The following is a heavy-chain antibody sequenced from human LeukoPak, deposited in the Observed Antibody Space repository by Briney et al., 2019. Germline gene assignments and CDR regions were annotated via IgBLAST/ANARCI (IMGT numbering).Heavy chain of an antibody. CDR2: ISSSSSTI. J-gene: IGHJ4*02. V-gene: IGHV3-48*04. CDR3: AKDINYGWRSQRPGFDY. D-gene: IGHD4-17*01. Sequence: GGSLRLSCAASGFTFSSYSMNWVRQAPGKGLEWVSHISSSSSTIYYADSVKGRFTISRDNAKNSLYLQMNSLRAEDTALYYCAKDINYGWRSQRPGFDYWGQGTLVTVSS. CDR1: GFTFSSYS.